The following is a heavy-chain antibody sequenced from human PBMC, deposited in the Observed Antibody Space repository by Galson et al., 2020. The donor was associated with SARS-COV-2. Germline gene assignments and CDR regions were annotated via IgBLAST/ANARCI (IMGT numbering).Heavy chain of an antibody. D-gene: IGHD3-3*01. Sequence: GGSLRLSCAASGFTFSSYGMHWVRQAPGKGLEWVAVISYDGSNKYYADSVKGRFTISRDNSKNTLYLQMNSLRAEDTAVYYCAKDYQRGYYDVWSGPAIDDYFDYWGQGTLVTVSS. CDR1: GFTFSSYG. J-gene: IGHJ4*02. CDR2: ISYDGSNK. CDR3: AKDYQRGYYDVWSGPAIDDYFDY. V-gene: IGHV3-30*18.